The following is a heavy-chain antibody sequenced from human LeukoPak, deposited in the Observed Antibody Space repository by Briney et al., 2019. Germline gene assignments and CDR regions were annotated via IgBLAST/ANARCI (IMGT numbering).Heavy chain of an antibody. CDR1: GYSVSSGYS. J-gene: IGHJ6*03. V-gene: IGHV4-38-2*02. D-gene: IGHD4-17*01. CDR3: ARDTGYGDYYYYYMDV. CDR2: IYHSGST. Sequence: SETLSLTCTVSGYSVSSGYSWGWIRQPLGKGLEWIGSIYHSGSTYYNPSLKSRVTISVDTSKNQLSLKLSSVTAADTAVYYCARDTGYGDYYYYYMDVWGKGTTVTISS.